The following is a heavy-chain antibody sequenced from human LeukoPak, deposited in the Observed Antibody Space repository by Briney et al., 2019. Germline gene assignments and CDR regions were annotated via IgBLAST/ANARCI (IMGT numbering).Heavy chain of an antibody. CDR3: ARGLDYGDYYYYYYMDV. D-gene: IGHD4-17*01. CDR1: GYSISSGYY. V-gene: IGHV4-38-2*02. J-gene: IGHJ6*03. CDR2: IYHSGST. Sequence: SETLSLTCTVSGYSISSGYYWGWIRQPPGKGLGWIGSIYHSGSTYYNPSLKSRVTISLDTSKNQFSLKLSSVTAADTAVYYCARGLDYGDYYYYYYMDVWGKRTTVTVSS.